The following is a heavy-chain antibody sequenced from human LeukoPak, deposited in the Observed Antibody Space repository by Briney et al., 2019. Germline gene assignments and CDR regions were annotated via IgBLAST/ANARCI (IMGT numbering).Heavy chain of an antibody. CDR3: AKGVAGSWAGYYMDV. CDR2: ISWNSGSI. CDR1: GFTFDDYA. Sequence: PGGPLRLSCAASGFTFDDYAMHWVRQVPGKGLEWFSGISWNSGSIGYADSVKGRFTISRDNAKNFLYLQMNSLRAEDMALYYCAKGVAGSWAGYYMDVWGKGTTVTVSS. D-gene: IGHD3-10*01. V-gene: IGHV3-9*03. J-gene: IGHJ6*03.